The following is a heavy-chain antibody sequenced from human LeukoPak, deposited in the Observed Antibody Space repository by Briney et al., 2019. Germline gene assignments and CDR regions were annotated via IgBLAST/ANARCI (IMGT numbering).Heavy chain of an antibody. CDR1: GGSISSYY. V-gene: IGHV4-59*12. D-gene: IGHD1-26*01. Sequence: SETLSLTCTVSGGSISSYYWSWIRQPPGKGLEWIGYIYYSGSTYYNPSLKSRVTISVDTSKNQFSLKLSSVTAADTAVYYCARDARVGATTSYFDYWGQGALVTVSS. J-gene: IGHJ4*02. CDR3: ARDARVGATTSYFDY. CDR2: IYYSGST.